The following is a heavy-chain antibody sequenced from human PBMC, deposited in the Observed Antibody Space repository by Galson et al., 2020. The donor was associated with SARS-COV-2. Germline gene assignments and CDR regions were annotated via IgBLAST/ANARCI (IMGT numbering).Heavy chain of an antibody. CDR1: GFTFSSYA. D-gene: IGHD3-16*01. Sequence: GGSLRLSCAASGFTFSSYAMHWVRQAPGKGLEWVAVIWFDGSNKYYGDSVKGRFTVSRENSKNTLFLQMNSLRAEDTAVYYCAKDAYTSSSNWFDFWGQGTLVTVSS. V-gene: IGHV3-33*06. CDR3: AKDAYTSSSNWFDF. J-gene: IGHJ5*01. CDR2: IWFDGSNK.